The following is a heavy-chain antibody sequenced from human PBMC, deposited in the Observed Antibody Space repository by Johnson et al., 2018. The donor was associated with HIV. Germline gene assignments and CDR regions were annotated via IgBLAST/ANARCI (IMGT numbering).Heavy chain of an antibody. CDR3: ARGQIAARWSDALHF. CDR1: GFTFSSYW. CDR2: ISYDGTEK. Sequence: QVQLVESGGGLVQPGGSLRLSCAASGFTFSSYWMHWVRQAPGKGLEWVAVISYDGTEKYYAESLKARFTISRDNSKNTLYLVINRVRPEDTAVYYCARGQIAARWSDALHFWGQGTKVTISS. J-gene: IGHJ3*01. V-gene: IGHV3-30*03. D-gene: IGHD6-6*01.